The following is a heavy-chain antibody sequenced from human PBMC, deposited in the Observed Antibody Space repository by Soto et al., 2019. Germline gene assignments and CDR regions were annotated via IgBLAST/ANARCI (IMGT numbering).Heavy chain of an antibody. CDR2: VFSSWTT. J-gene: IGHJ4*02. CDR1: DDSITSYY. Sequence: SETLSLTCTVSDDSITSYYWTWIRQAAGTRLEGSGRVFSSWTTNYNPSLKSRVTMSVDTSKNKLYLKLTSVTAADTAVYYCSSVGDSGYYWYFDYWGQGALVTVSS. D-gene: IGHD3-22*01. V-gene: IGHV4-4*07. CDR3: SSVGDSGYYWYFDY.